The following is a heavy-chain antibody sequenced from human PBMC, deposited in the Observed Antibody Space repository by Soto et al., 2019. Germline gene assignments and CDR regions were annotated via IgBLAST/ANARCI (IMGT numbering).Heavy chain of an antibody. CDR3: ATRPPQIVVTLLPFPS. Sequence: SETLSLSYAVSGGSIRSYYWSWIRQPPGKGLEWIGEVYHSGSTSYNPSLKGRVTISVDKPNNQFSLKLTSMTGADTAVYYCATRPPQIVVTLLPFPSWGQGTPVTV. CDR1: GGSIRSYY. J-gene: IGHJ5*02. CDR2: VYHSGST. V-gene: IGHV4-59*12. D-gene: IGHD2-15*01.